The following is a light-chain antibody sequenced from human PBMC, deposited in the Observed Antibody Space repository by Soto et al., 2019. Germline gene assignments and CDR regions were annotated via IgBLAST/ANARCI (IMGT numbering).Light chain of an antibody. CDR2: AAS. Sequence: DIQMTQSPSSLSASVGDRVTITCRASQGIINELGWYQQKPGKAPKRLIYAASSLQSGVPSRFSGSGSGTEFTLTISSLQPEDFATYYCLQHNSYPWTFGQGTKVDIK. J-gene: IGKJ1*01. CDR3: LQHNSYPWT. CDR1: QGIINE. V-gene: IGKV1-17*01.